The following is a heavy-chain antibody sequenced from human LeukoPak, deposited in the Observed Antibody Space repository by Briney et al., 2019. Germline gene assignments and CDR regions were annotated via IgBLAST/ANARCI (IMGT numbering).Heavy chain of an antibody. V-gene: IGHV1-69*13. CDR3: ARDPWFDELARDY. CDR2: ILPHVGSP. CDR1: GDTFSYHS. D-gene: IGHD3-10*01. Sequence: SVKVSCKTFGDTFSYHSIRWVRQAPGQGLQWLGGILPHVGSPRYTERLQDRITITADESTTTAYLELSSLRSDDTAVYYCARDPWFDELARDYWGQGTLVTVSA. J-gene: IGHJ4*02.